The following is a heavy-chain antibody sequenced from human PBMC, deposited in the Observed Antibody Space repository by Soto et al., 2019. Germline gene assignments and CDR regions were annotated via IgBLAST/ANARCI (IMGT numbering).Heavy chain of an antibody. CDR3: ARVRYYDFWSGPTGAFDI. CDR2: MNPNSGNT. V-gene: IGHV1-8*01. Sequence: ASVKVSCKASGYTFTSYDINWVRQATGRGLEWMGWMNPNSGNTGYAQKFQGRVTMTRNTSISTAYMELSSLRSEDTAVYYCARVRYYDFWSGPTGAFDIWGQGTMVTVSS. CDR1: GYTFTSYD. D-gene: IGHD3-3*01. J-gene: IGHJ3*02.